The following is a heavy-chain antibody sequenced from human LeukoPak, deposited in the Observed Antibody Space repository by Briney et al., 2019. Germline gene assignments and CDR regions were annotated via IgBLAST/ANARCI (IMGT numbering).Heavy chain of an antibody. CDR1: GGSLSSSY. Sequence: PSETLSLTCTVSGGSLSSSYWTWIRQPPGKGLEWIGYIYYSGSTNYNPSLKSRVTISIDTSKNQFSLKLSSVTAAATAVYYCAREGVLPRRVGMDVWGQGTTVTVSS. D-gene: IGHD2-8*01. CDR3: AREGVLPRRVGMDV. J-gene: IGHJ6*02. CDR2: IYYSGST. V-gene: IGHV4-59*01.